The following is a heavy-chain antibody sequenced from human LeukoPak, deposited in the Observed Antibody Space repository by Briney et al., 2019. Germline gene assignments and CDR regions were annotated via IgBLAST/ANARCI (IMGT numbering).Heavy chain of an antibody. J-gene: IGHJ4*02. CDR3: ARALTGRVAAAGTDIDY. V-gene: IGHV3-21*01. Sequence: PGGSLRLSCAASAFTFSSYSMNWVRQATGKGLEWVSSISSRSSYIYYADSVKGRFTISRDNAKNSLYLQMNSLRAEDTAVYYCARALTGRVAAAGTDIDYWGQRTLVTVSS. D-gene: IGHD6-13*01. CDR2: ISSRSSYI. CDR1: AFTFSSYS.